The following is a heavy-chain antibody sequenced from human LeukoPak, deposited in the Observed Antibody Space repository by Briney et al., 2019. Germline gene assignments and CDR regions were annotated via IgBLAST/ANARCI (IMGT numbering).Heavy chain of an antibody. CDR1: GFTFSSYA. CDR2: ISYDGSNK. D-gene: IGHD3-3*01. J-gene: IGHJ6*03. V-gene: IGHV3-30*04. Sequence: PGGSLRLSCAASGFTFSSYAMHWVRQAPGKGLEWVAVISYDGSNKYYADSVKGRFTISRDNSKNTLYLQMNSLRAEDTAVYYCARPILEWFNGYYYYYMDVWGKGTTVTVSS. CDR3: ARPILEWFNGYYYYYMDV.